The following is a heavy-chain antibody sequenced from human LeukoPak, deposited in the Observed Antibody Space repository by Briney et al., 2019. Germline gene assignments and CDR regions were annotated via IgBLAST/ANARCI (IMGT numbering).Heavy chain of an antibody. V-gene: IGHV4-59*01. D-gene: IGHD2/OR15-2a*01. Sequence: SETLSLTCTVSGGSITSYFWSWFRQPPGKGLEWIGYIYHSGSTNYNPPLKSRVTISVDTSKSQFSLKLDSVTAADTAVYYCAQKAPFSPGYSQDWGQGTLVTVSS. CDR1: GGSITSYF. CDR3: AQKAPFSPGYSQD. J-gene: IGHJ1*01. CDR2: IYHSGST.